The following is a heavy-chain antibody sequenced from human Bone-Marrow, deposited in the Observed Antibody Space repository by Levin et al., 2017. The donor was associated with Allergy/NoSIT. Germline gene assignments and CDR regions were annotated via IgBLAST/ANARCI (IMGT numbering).Heavy chain of an antibody. V-gene: IGHV6-1*01. CDR2: TYYRSKWYN. Sequence: RSQTLSLTCAISGDSVSSNSAAWNWIRQSPSRGLEWLGRTYYRSKWYNDYAVSVKSRITINPDTSKNQFSLQLNSVTPEDTAVYYCARDQGIAVAGTGWYFDLWGRGTLVTVSS. J-gene: IGHJ2*01. CDR3: ARDQGIAVAGTGWYFDL. CDR1: GDSVSSNSAA. D-gene: IGHD6-19*01.